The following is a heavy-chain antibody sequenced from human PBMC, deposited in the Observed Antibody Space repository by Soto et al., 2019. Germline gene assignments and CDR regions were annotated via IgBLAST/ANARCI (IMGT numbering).Heavy chain of an antibody. CDR3: ARLGGYYQSLDT. V-gene: IGHV4-59*08. Sequence: QVQLQESGPGLVKPSETLSLTCTVSGGSIDSYYWTWIRQPPGKGLEWIGYVYYTGTTTYSPSLKSRVTISVDTSMNQISLKLSSVTAAGTAFYYCARLGGYYQSLDTWGQGTLVTVSS. CDR2: VYYTGTT. D-gene: IGHD3-22*01. J-gene: IGHJ5*02. CDR1: GGSIDSYY.